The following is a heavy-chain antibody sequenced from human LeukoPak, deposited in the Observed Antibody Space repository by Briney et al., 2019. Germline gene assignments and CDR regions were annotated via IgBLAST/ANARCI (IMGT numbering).Heavy chain of an antibody. D-gene: IGHD1-26*01. J-gene: IGHJ4*02. CDR3: ASNRGMGAYFDS. CDR2: TYHSGTT. CDR1: GGSINSNNW. V-gene: IGHV4-4*02. Sequence: SETLSLTCAVSGGSINSNNWWSWVRQPPGKQLEWIGETYHSGTTYYNPSLKSRVTISVDKSKNQFSLKLSSVTAADTAVYYCASNRGMGAYFDSWGQGTLVTVST.